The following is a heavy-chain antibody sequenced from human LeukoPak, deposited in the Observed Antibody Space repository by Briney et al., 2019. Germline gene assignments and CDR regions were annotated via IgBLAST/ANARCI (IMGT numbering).Heavy chain of an antibody. CDR2: IIPIFGTA. V-gene: IGHV1-69*05. CDR1: GGTFSSYA. D-gene: IGHD1-7*01. Sequence: GSSVKVSCKASGGTFSSYAISWVRRAPGQGLEWMGGIIPIFGTANYAQKFQGRVTITTDESTSTAYMELSSLRSEDTAVYYCARVNNWNYVLGYWGQGTLVTVSS. CDR3: ARVNNWNYVLGY. J-gene: IGHJ4*02.